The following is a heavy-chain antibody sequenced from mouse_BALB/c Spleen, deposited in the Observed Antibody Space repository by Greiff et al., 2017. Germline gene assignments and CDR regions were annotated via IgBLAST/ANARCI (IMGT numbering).Heavy chain of an antibody. J-gene: IGHJ4*01. CDR3: AGDSDYYAMDY. Sequence: EVQLQQSGPGLVKPSQSLSLTCTVTGYSITSDYAWNWIRQFPGNKLEWMGYISYSGSTSYNPSLKSRISITRDTSKNQFFLQLNSVTTEDTATYYCAGDSDYYAMDYWGQGTSVTVSS. V-gene: IGHV3-2*02. CDR1: GYSITSDYA. D-gene: IGHD2-12*01. CDR2: ISYSGST.